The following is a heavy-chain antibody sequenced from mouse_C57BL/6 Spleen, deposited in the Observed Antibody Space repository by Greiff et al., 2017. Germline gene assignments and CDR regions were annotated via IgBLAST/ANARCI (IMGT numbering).Heavy chain of an antibody. Sequence: EVQLQQSGAELVRPGASVKLSCTASGSNIKDDYMHWVKQRPEQGLEWIGWIDPENGDTEYASKFQGKATITADTSSNTAYLQLSSLTSEDTAVYYCTAGNYVAYWGQGTLVTVSA. CDR3: TAGNYVAY. CDR2: IDPENGDT. D-gene: IGHD2-1*01. CDR1: GSNIKDDY. J-gene: IGHJ3*01. V-gene: IGHV14-4*01.